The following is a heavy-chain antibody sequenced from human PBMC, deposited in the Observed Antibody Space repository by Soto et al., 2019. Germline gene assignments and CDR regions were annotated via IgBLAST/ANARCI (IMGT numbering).Heavy chain of an antibody. CDR2: IKQDGSEK. CDR3: ARPNLEYYDFWSGSPHGWFDP. CDR1: GFTFSSYW. D-gene: IGHD3-3*01. Sequence: PGGSLRLSCAASGFTFSSYWMSWVRQAPGKGLEWVANIKQDGSEKYYVDSVKGRFTISRDNAKNSLYLQMNSLRAEDTAVYYCARPNLEYYDFWSGSPHGWFDPWGQGTLVTVSS. V-gene: IGHV3-7*01. J-gene: IGHJ5*02.